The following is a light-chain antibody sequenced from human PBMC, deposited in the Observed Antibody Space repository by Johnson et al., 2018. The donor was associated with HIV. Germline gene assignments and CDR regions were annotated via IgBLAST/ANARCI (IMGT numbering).Light chain of an antibody. CDR2: DNN. CDR1: SSNIGNNY. Sequence: QSVLTQPPSVSAAPGQKVTISCSGSSSNIGNNYVSWYQHLPGTAPKLLIYDNNKRPSGIPDRFSGSKSGTSATLGITGLQTGDEADYYCGTWDSSLRFGFFRTGTKVTGL. J-gene: IGLJ1*01. V-gene: IGLV1-51*01. CDR3: GTWDSSLRFGF.